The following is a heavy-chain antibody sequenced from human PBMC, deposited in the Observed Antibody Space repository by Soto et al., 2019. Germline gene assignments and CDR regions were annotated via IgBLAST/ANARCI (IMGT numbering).Heavy chain of an antibody. J-gene: IGHJ3*02. CDR3: AREKDYGDNTEKSAFDI. V-gene: IGHV3-33*01. Sequence: GGSLRLSCAASGFTFSSYGMHWVRQAPGKGLEWVAVIWYDGSNKYYADSVKGRFTISRDNSKNTLYLQMNSLRAEDTAVYYCAREKDYGDNTEKSAFDIWGQGTMVTVSS. CDR1: GFTFSSYG. D-gene: IGHD4-17*01. CDR2: IWYDGSNK.